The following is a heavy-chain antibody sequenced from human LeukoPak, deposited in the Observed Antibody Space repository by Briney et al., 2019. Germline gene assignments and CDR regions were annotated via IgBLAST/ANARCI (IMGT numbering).Heavy chain of an antibody. CDR3: AAPTGYSSSGDFDL. Sequence: SVKVSCKASGFTFTSSAVQWVRQARGQRLEWIGWIVVGCGNTNYAQKFQERVTITRDMSTSTAYMELSSLRSEDTAVYYCAAPTGYSSSGDFDLWGRGTLVTVSS. V-gene: IGHV1-58*01. CDR1: GFTFTSSA. CDR2: IVVGCGNT. J-gene: IGHJ2*01. D-gene: IGHD6-6*01.